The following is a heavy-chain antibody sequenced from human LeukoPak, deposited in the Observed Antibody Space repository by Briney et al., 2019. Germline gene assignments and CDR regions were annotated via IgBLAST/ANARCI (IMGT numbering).Heavy chain of an antibody. CDR1: GSSISSYY. V-gene: IGHV4-59*13. J-gene: IGHJ4*02. CDR3: ARDRSAAPADY. Sequence: SETLSLTCTVSGSSISSYYWSWIRQPPGKGLEWIGYIHESGNSNYNPSLRSRVTISIDMSKNQFSLKLTSVTAADTAVYYCARDRSAAPADYWGQGTLVTVSS. CDR2: IHESGNS. D-gene: IGHD6-13*01.